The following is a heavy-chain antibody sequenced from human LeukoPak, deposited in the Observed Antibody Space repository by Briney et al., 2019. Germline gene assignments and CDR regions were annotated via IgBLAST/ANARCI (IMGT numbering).Heavy chain of an antibody. V-gene: IGHV1-18*01. J-gene: IGHJ6*03. CDR2: ISAYNGNT. CDR3: ARCIHSSSWYEKTLPYYYYYYMDV. CDR1: GYTFTDYA. D-gene: IGHD6-13*01. Sequence: ASVKVSCKASGYTFTDYAMNWVRQAPGQGLEWMGWISAYNGNTNYAQKLQGRVTMTTDTSTSTAYMELRSLRSDDTAVYYCARCIHSSSWYEKTLPYYYYYYMDVWGKGTTVTVSS.